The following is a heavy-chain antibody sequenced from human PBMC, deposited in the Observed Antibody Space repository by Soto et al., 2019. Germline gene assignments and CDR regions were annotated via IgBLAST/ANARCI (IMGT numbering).Heavy chain of an antibody. CDR1: GYSFTSYW. D-gene: IGHD2-15*01. V-gene: IGHV5-51*01. CDR3: ARPAPLGYCSGGSCYSTHFDY. Sequence: PGESLKISCKVSGYSFTSYWIGWVRQMPGKGLEWMGIIYPGDSDTRYSPSFQGQVTISADKSISTAYLQWSSLKASDTAMYYCARPAPLGYCSGGSCYSTHFDYWGQGTLVTVSS. CDR2: IYPGDSDT. J-gene: IGHJ4*02.